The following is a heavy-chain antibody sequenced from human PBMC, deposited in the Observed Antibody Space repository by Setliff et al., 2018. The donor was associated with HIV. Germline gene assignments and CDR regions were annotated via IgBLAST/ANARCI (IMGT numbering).Heavy chain of an antibody. Sequence: PGGSLRLSCAASGFTFSRYNLNWVRQSPGKGLEWISYIYPDSNNIDYTDSVKGRFTISRDNAKNSLYLQMNSLRAEDAAVYYCATDLHWAFDYWGQGSLVTVSS. CDR1: GFTFSRYN. CDR3: ATDLHWAFDY. V-gene: IGHV3-48*01. J-gene: IGHJ4*02. D-gene: IGHD7-27*01. CDR2: IYPDSNNI.